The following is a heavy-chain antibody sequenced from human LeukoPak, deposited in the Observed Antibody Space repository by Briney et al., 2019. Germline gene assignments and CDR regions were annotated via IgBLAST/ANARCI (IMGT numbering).Heavy chain of an antibody. V-gene: IGHV5-51*01. J-gene: IGHJ4*02. D-gene: IGHD2-2*01. CDR2: IYPGDSDT. CDR1: GYSFTSYW. Sequence: GESLKISCKGSGYSFTSYWIGWVRQMPGKGLEWMGIIYPGDSDTRYSPSFQGQVTISADKSISTAYLQWSSLKASDTAMYYCARSLIYCSSTSCYPANSFDYWGQGTLVTVSS. CDR3: ARSLIYCSSTSCYPANSFDY.